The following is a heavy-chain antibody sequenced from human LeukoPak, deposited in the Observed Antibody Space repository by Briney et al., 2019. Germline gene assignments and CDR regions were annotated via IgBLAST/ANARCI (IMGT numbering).Heavy chain of an antibody. D-gene: IGHD6-19*01. CDR1: GFTFSGSA. J-gene: IGHJ4*02. CDR2: IRSKANSYAT. Sequence: GGSLRLSCAASGFTFSGSAMHWVRQASGKGLEWVGRIRSKANSYATAYAASVKVRFTISIYDSKTTAYLQMNSLKPEATAVYYCTRRVDSSRYFDYWGQGTLVTVSS. V-gene: IGHV3-73*01. CDR3: TRRVDSSRYFDY.